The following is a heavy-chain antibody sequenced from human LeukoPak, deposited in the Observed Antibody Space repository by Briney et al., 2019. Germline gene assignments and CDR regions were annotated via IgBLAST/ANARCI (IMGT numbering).Heavy chain of an antibody. CDR2: IYYSGST. CDR1: GGSISSYY. J-gene: IGHJ5*02. D-gene: IGHD2/OR15-2a*01. V-gene: IGHV4-59*01. Sequence: SETLSLGCTVYGGSISSYYWGSIRQPPGKGLEWIGYIYYSGSTNYNPSLKSRVTISVDTSKDQFCLKLSSVTAADTAVYYCASAAFPDRFDPWGQGTLVTVSS. CDR3: ASAAFPDRFDP.